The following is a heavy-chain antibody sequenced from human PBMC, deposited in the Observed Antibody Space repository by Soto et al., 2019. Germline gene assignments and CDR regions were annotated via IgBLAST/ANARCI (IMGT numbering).Heavy chain of an antibody. CDR3: ARDIVATITSGYFDY. V-gene: IGHV1-69*12. Sequence: QVQLVQSGAEVKKPGSSVKVSCKASGGTFSSYAISWVRQAPGQGLEWMGGIIPIFGTVNYAQKFQGRVTITADESTSTAYMELSSLRSEDTAVYYCARDIVATITSGYFDYWGQGTLVTVSS. J-gene: IGHJ4*02. CDR2: IIPIFGTV. CDR1: GGTFSSYA. D-gene: IGHD5-12*01.